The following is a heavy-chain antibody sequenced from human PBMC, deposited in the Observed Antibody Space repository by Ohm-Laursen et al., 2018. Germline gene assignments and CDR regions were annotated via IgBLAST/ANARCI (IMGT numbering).Heavy chain of an antibody. D-gene: IGHD3-16*01. CDR3: ARQGAVLSGNWFDP. V-gene: IGHV4-59*08. CDR2: VYYSGST. Sequence: SRTLSFTCSVFTCSICSYYWSRIRQPTGKGLEWIGYVYYSGSTYSNSAQKSRVTITVDTYNNQFSLRLSFVTAADAAVYYCARQGAVLSGNWFDPWGQGTLVTVSS. CDR1: TCSICSYY. J-gene: IGHJ5*02.